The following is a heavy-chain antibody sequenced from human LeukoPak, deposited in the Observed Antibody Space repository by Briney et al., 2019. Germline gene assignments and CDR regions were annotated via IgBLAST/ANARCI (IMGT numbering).Heavy chain of an antibody. D-gene: IGHD3-9*01. CDR3: ARGVVLTGYPLDF. CDR2: IYYSGTT. J-gene: IGHJ4*02. V-gene: IGHV4-59*01. Sequence: SETLSLTCSVSGGSFSNYYWSWIRQPPGKGLEWIGFIYYSGTTDYNPSLRSRVTISIDTSKKQFSLKLSSVTAADTAVYYCARGVVLTGYPLDFWGRGTLVTVSS. CDR1: GGSFSNYY.